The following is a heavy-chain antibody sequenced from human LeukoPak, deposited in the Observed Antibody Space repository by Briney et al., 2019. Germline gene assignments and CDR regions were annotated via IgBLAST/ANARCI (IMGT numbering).Heavy chain of an antibody. CDR3: AKVYGSSSWDAFDY. V-gene: IGHV3-30*02. D-gene: IGHD6-13*01. J-gene: IGHJ4*02. Sequence: PGGSLRLSCAASGFTFSSYSMNWVRQAPGKGLEWVAFIRYDGSNKYYADSVKGRFTISRDNSKNTLYLQMNSLRAEDTAVYYCAKVYGSSSWDAFDYWGQGTLVTVSS. CDR1: GFTFSSYS. CDR2: IRYDGSNK.